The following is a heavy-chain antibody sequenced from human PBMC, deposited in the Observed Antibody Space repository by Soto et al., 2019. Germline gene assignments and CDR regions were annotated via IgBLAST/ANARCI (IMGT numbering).Heavy chain of an antibody. Sequence: KPSETLSLTCTVSGGSISSGDYYWSWIRQPPGKGLEWIGYIYYSGSTYYNPSLKSRVTISVDTSKNQFSLKLSSVTAADTAVYYCARVLPHITKAGWFDPWGQGTLVTVSS. CDR1: GGSISSGDYY. D-gene: IGHD3-10*01. CDR3: ARVLPHITKAGWFDP. CDR2: IYYSGST. V-gene: IGHV4-30-4*01. J-gene: IGHJ5*02.